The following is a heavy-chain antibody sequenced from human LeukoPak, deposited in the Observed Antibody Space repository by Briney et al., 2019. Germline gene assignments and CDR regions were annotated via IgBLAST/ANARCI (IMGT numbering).Heavy chain of an antibody. V-gene: IGHV4-59*01. J-gene: IGHJ4*02. Sequence: PSETLSLTCTVSGGSISSYYWSWIRQPPGKGLEWIGYIYYSGSTNYNPSLKSRVTISVDTSKSQFSLKVSSVTAADTAVYYCARDSGRPFRGMDYWGQGTLVTVSS. CDR1: GGSISSYY. CDR2: IYYSGST. CDR3: ARDSGRPFRGMDY. D-gene: IGHD3-10*01.